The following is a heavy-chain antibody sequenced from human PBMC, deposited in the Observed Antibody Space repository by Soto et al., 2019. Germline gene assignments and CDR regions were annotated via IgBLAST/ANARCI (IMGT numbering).Heavy chain of an antibody. CDR2: MSGSGAHI. J-gene: IGHJ4*02. V-gene: IGHV3-23*01. D-gene: IGHD6-19*01. Sequence: EMQLLESGGGLVQPGGSLRLSCAAAGFTFSSYAMSWVRQAPGKGLEWVSAMSGSGAHIYYADSVKGRFTISRDNSKNTLYLKMNSLRAEDTAVYYCAKQGGSSGWWYFDYWGQGTLVTVSS. CDR3: AKQGGSSGWWYFDY. CDR1: GFTFSSYA.